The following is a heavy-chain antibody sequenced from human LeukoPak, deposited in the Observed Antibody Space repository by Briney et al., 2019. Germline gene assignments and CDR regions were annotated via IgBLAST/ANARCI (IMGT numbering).Heavy chain of an antibody. Sequence: PGGSLRLSCADSRFTFSTYAMSWVRQAPGKGLEWVSAISSSGGRAYYADSVKGRFTISRDNSKNTLYLQMNRLRAEDTAVYYCAKERTSEGYFDYWGQGTLVTVSS. J-gene: IGHJ4*02. CDR2: ISSSGGRA. CDR1: RFTFSTYA. V-gene: IGHV3-23*01. CDR3: AKERTSEGYFDY.